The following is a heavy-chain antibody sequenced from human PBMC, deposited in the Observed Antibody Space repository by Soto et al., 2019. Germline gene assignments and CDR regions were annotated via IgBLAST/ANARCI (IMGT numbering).Heavy chain of an antibody. J-gene: IGHJ4*02. Sequence: QVQLQESGPGLVKPSQTLSLTCTVSGGSITSGGYYWSWIRQHPGKGLEWIGYIYYSGSTYYNPSLKSRVNISLDTSKTQFSLNLSSVTAADTATYYCARAVRLRLDNWGQGTLVTVSS. D-gene: IGHD4-17*01. V-gene: IGHV4-31*03. CDR3: ARAVRLRLDN. CDR2: IYYSGST. CDR1: GGSITSGGYY.